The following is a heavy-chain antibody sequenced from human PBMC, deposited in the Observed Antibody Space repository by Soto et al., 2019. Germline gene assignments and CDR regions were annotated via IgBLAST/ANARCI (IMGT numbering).Heavy chain of an antibody. CDR1: GDSVSSNSAA. CDR3: AREDCTNGVCYTSSTAFDI. Sequence: PSQTLSLTCAISGDSVSSNSAAWNWIRQSPSRGLEWLGRTYYRSKWYNDYAVSVKSRITINPDTSKNQFSLQLNSVTPEDTAVYYCAREDCTNGVCYTSSTAFDIWGQGTMVTVSS. D-gene: IGHD2-8*01. J-gene: IGHJ3*02. V-gene: IGHV6-1*01. CDR2: TYYRSKWYN.